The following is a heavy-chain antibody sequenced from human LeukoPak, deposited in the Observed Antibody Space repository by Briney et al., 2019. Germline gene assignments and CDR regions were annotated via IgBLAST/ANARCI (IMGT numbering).Heavy chain of an antibody. CDR3: AKDLRCTDGSCKYFES. V-gene: IGHV3-53*01. J-gene: IGHJ4*02. Sequence: GGSLRLSCAASGFTVSTNCMTWVRQAPGKGLEWVSTIYSGGTTYYADSVMGRFTISRHNSRNTLYLQMDSLRAEDTALYYCAKDLRCTDGSCKYFESWGQGTLVTVSS. CDR1: GFTVSTNC. D-gene: IGHD2-15*01. CDR2: IYSGGTT.